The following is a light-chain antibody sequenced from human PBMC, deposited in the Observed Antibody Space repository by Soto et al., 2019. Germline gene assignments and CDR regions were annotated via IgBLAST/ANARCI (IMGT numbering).Light chain of an antibody. CDR2: GVS. V-gene: IGKV3D-15*01. J-gene: IGKJ4*01. CDR3: QQYNDWTPEVT. Sequence: EIVLTQAPITLSVSPGERATLSCRASQTVSSNLAWYQQKPGQPPRLLMSGVSTRATGIPARFSGSGSGTEFTLTISSLQSEDFAVYYCQQYNDWTPEVTFGGGTKVEIK. CDR1: QTVSSN.